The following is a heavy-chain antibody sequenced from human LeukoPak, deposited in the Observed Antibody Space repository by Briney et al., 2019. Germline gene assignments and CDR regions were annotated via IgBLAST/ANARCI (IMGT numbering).Heavy chain of an antibody. CDR3: ARGRLVRYSGYDTHLRY. V-gene: IGHV4-34*01. CDR1: GGSFSGYY. CDR2: INHSGST. J-gene: IGHJ4*02. D-gene: IGHD5-12*01. Sequence: SETLSLTCAVYGGSFSGYYWSWIRQPPGKGLEWIGEINHSGSTNYNPSLKSRVTISVDTSKNQFSLKLSSVTAADTAVYYCARGRLVRYSGYDTHLRYWGQGTLVTVSS.